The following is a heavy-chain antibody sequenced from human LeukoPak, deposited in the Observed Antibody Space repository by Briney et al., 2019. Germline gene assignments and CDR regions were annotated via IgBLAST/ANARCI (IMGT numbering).Heavy chain of an antibody. CDR2: INPNSGGT. Sequence: GASVKVSCKASGYTFTGYYMHWVRQAPGQGLEWMGWINPNSGGTNYAQKFQGRVTMTRDTSISTAYMELSRLRSDDTAVYYCAREFSSQRNYFDYWGQGTLVTVSS. J-gene: IGHJ4*02. CDR1: GYTFTGYY. V-gene: IGHV1-2*02. CDR3: AREFSSQRNYFDY.